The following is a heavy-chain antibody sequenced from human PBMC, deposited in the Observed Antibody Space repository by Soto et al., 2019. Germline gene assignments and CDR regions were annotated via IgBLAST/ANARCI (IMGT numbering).Heavy chain of an antibody. CDR3: ARGGSSTSSGFDY. CDR1: GYTFTSYD. CDR2: ISTYNGYT. Sequence: KVSCKASGYTFTSYDITWVRQAPGQGLECLGWISTYNGYTNYAQKLQGRVTMTTDTSTTTAYMELRSLRSDDTAVYYCARGGSSTSSGFDYWAQGTLVTVSS. D-gene: IGHD2-2*01. J-gene: IGHJ4*02. V-gene: IGHV1-18*01.